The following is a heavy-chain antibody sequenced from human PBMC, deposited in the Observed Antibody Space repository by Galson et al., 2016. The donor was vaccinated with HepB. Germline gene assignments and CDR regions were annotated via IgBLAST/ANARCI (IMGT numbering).Heavy chain of an antibody. Sequence: SLRLSCAASGFTFSYYYMSWIRQAPGKGLEWVSYISGDGRTINYADSVKGRFTISRGNAKNSLYLHMNSLTGEDTAVCYCARMFPLYSSGWYVRGDGWFDSWGQGTLVTVSS. CDR3: ARMFPLYSSGWYVRGDGWFDS. CDR2: ISGDGRTI. CDR1: GFTFSYYY. J-gene: IGHJ5*01. V-gene: IGHV3-11*01. D-gene: IGHD6-19*01.